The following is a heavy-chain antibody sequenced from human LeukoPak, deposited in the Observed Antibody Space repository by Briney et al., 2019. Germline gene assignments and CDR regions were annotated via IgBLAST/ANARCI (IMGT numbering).Heavy chain of an antibody. CDR1: GGSIGSYY. CDR2: VSYSGST. CDR3: ARSRQASGLFNP. V-gene: IGHV4-59*08. D-gene: IGHD3-10*01. Sequence: SETLSLTCSVSGGSIGSYYWSWIRQPPGEGLEWIGHVSYSGSTSYSPSLKSRLTISVDTSKNQFSLDLSSVTAADTAVYYCARSRQASGLFNPWGQGTLVFVSS. J-gene: IGHJ5*02.